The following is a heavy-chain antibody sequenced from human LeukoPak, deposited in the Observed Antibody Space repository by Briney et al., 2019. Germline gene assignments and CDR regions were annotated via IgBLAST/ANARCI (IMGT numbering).Heavy chain of an antibody. V-gene: IGHV1-2*02. D-gene: IGHD3-10*01. CDR3: ARETYYYGSGSPGGYFDY. CDR1: GYTFTGYY. J-gene: IGHJ4*02. Sequence: ASVKVSCKASGYTFTGYYMHWVRQAPGQGLEWMGWINPNSGGTNYAQKFQGRVTMTRDTSISTAYMELSSLRSEDTAVYYCARETYYYGSGSPGGYFDYWGQGTLVTVSS. CDR2: INPNSGGT.